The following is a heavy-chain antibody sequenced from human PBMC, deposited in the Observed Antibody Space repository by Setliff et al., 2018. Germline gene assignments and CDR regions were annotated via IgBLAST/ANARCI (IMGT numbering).Heavy chain of an antibody. J-gene: IGHJ4*02. V-gene: IGHV4-59*08. CDR2: IYYIGST. D-gene: IGHD6-13*01. CDR1: GDTLSVYY. Sequence: TLSLTCTVSGDTLSVYYWSWVRQSPGQGLEWIGYIYYIGSTYYNPSLKSRVSISVDTSKNQFSLRLSSVTAADTAVYYCARHSNSWPVDYWGQGTLVTVSS. CDR3: ARHSNSWPVDY.